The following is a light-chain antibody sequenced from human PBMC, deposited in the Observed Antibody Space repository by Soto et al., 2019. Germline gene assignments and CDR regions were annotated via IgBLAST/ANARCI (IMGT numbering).Light chain of an antibody. Sequence: EFVLTHSPGTLSLSPGERATLSCRASQTVRNNYLAWYQQKPGQAPRLLIYDASSRATGIPDRFSGGGSGTDFTLTISRLEPEDFAVYYCQQFSSYPLTFGGGTKVDTK. V-gene: IGKV3-20*01. CDR3: QQFSSYPLT. J-gene: IGKJ4*01. CDR1: QTVRNNY. CDR2: DAS.